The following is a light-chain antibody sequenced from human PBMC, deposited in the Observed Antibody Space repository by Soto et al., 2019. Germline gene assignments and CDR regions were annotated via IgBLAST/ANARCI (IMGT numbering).Light chain of an antibody. CDR3: KQYNSYSTWT. Sequence: DIQMTHSPSTLSASVGDRVTITCRASQSISSWLAWYQQKPGKAPKLLIYDASSLESGVPSRFSGSGSGTAFTLTISSLQPDDFATYYCKQYNSYSTWTFGQGTRVEIX. V-gene: IGKV1-5*01. J-gene: IGKJ1*01. CDR2: DAS. CDR1: QSISSW.